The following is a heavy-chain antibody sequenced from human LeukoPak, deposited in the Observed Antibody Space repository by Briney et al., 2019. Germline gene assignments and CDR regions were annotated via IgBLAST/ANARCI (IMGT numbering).Heavy chain of an antibody. CDR2: MNHSGST. CDR1: GGSFSGYY. V-gene: IGHV4-34*01. J-gene: IGHJ6*02. Sequence: SETLSLTCAVYGGSFSGYYWSWIRQPPGKGLEWIGEMNHSGSTNYNPSLKSRVTISVDTSKNQFSLKLSSVTAADTAVYYCARGLLAYYYDSSGYYYYYYGMDVWGQGTTVTVSS. CDR3: ARGLLAYYYDSSGYYYYYYGMDV. D-gene: IGHD3-22*01.